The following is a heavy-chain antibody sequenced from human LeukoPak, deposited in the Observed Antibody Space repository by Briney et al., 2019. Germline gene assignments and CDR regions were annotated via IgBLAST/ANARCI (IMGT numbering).Heavy chain of an antibody. CDR2: INHSGST. CDR1: GGSFSGYY. D-gene: IGHD2-2*01. CDR3: ASWTSSINAFDY. J-gene: IGHJ4*02. V-gene: IGHV4-34*01. Sequence: SETLSLTCAVYGGSFSGYYWSWIRQSPGKGLEWIGEINHSGSTNYNPSLKSRVTISVDTSKNQFSLKLSSVTAADTAVYYCASWTSSINAFDYWGQGTLVTVSS.